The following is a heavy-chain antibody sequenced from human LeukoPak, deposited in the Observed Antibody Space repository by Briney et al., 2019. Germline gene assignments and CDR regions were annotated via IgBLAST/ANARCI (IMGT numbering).Heavy chain of an antibody. CDR1: GGSIRSSYYY. J-gene: IGHJ4*02. CDR3: ARTVATLHYLFDY. CDR2: IYYSGST. D-gene: IGHD5-12*01. V-gene: IGHV4-61*05. Sequence: SETLSLTCTVSGGSIRSSYYYWGWIRQPPGKGLEWIGYIYYSGSTNYNPSLKSRVTISVDTSKNQFSLKLSSVTAADTAVYYCARTVATLHYLFDYWGQGTLVTVSS.